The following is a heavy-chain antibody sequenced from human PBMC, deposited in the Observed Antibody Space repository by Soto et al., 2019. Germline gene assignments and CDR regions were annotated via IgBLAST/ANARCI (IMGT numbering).Heavy chain of an antibody. D-gene: IGHD4-4*01. Sequence: QVQLQESGPGLVKPSQTLSLTCTVSGGSISSGDYYWSWIPQPPGKGLEWIGYIYYSGSTYYNPSLRSRVTIAVDTSKNQFSLNLSAVTAADTAVYYCASGVATVAPNWYFDLWGRGTLVTVSS. J-gene: IGHJ2*01. CDR2: IYYSGST. CDR3: ASGVATVAPNWYFDL. V-gene: IGHV4-30-4*01. CDR1: GGSISSGDYY.